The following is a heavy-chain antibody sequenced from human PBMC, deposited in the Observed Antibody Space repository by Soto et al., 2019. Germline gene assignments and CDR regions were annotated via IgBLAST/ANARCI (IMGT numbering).Heavy chain of an antibody. CDR3: AKDIRREQLVEEGWFDP. V-gene: IGHV3-9*01. CDR2: ISWNSGSI. D-gene: IGHD6-6*01. Sequence: EVQLVESGGGLVQPGRSLRLSCAASGFTFDDYAMHWVRQAPGKGLEWVSGISWNSGSIGYADSVKGRFTISRDNAKNSLYLQMNSLRAEDTALYYCAKDIRREQLVEEGWFDPWGQGTLVTVSS. J-gene: IGHJ5*02. CDR1: GFTFDDYA.